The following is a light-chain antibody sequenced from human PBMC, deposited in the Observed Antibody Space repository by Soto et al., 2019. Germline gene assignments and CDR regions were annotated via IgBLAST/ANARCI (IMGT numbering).Light chain of an antibody. Sequence: QSALTQPASVSGSPGQSITISCTGTSSDVGGYNYVSWYQQLPGKAPKLVIYDLTNRPSGVSNRFSGSKSGNTASLTISGLQADDEADYYCSSYTTSSTVVFGGGTKLTVL. V-gene: IGLV2-14*01. CDR1: SSDVGGYNY. CDR3: SSYTTSSTVV. J-gene: IGLJ2*01. CDR2: DLT.